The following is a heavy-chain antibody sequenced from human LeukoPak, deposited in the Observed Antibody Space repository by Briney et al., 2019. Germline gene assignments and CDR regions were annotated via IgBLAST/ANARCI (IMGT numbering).Heavy chain of an antibody. CDR3: ARDPPEDYDSSGYYYLGYFQH. Sequence: PGGSLRLSCAASGFTFSNAWMSWVRQAPGKGLEWVSVIYSGGSTYYADSVKGRFTISRDNAKNSLYLQMNSLRAEDTAVYYCARDPPEDYDSSGYYYLGYFQHWGQGTLVTVSS. CDR1: GFTFSNAW. D-gene: IGHD3-22*01. V-gene: IGHV3-53*01. J-gene: IGHJ1*01. CDR2: IYSGGST.